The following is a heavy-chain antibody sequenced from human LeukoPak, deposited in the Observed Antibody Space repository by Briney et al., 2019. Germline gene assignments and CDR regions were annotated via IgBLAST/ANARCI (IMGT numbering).Heavy chain of an antibody. Sequence: GGSLRLSCAASGFTFSDYNMRWIRQAPEKGLEWVSSISRRGSTKYYADSVKGRFTISRDNAKNSLFLQMNSLRAEDTAVYYCARVLRYCSGGNCYSGGLGYMDVWGKGTTVTISS. CDR2: ISRRGSTK. V-gene: IGHV3-11*01. J-gene: IGHJ6*03. CDR3: ARVLRYCSGGNCYSGGLGYMDV. CDR1: GFTFSDYN. D-gene: IGHD2-15*01.